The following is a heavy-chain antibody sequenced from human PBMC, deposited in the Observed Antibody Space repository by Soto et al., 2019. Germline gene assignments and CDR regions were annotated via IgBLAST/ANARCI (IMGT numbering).Heavy chain of an antibody. Sequence: SDTLSLPCPVSGRSNRRGGHHWSRVRQPPGKGLELIGEVYHSGTTNCNPSLKRRVTISIDKSKDQCALRLTSMNAEDTAVFYCARVVTQVDYGGRGTLVTV. J-gene: IGHJ4*02. D-gene: IGHD4-4*01. CDR2: VYHSGTT. CDR3: ARVVTQVDY. CDR1: GRSNRRGGHH. V-gene: IGHV4-4*02.